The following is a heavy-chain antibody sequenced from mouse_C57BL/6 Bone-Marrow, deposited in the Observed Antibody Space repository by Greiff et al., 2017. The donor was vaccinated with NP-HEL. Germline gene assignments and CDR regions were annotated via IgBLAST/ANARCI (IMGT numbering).Heavy chain of an antibody. CDR2: IDPANGNT. Sequence: VQLQQSVAELVRPGASVKLSCTASGFNIKNTYMHWVKQRPEQGLEWIGRIDPANGNTKYAPKFQGKATITADPSSNTAYLQLSSLTSEDTAIYYCARSTDYGSSYWYFDVWGTGTTVTVSS. CDR3: ARSTDYGSSYWYFDV. D-gene: IGHD1-1*01. CDR1: GFNIKNTY. V-gene: IGHV14-3*01. J-gene: IGHJ1*03.